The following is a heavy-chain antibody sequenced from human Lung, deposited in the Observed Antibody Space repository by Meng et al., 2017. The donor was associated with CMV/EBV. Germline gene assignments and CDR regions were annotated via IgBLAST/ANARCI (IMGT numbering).Heavy chain of an antibody. D-gene: IGHD3-16*02. Sequence: GESXKISCAASGFAFSPYTMHWVRQAPGKGLEWVSSITTATSYIKYADSVKGRFTISRDNAKHSVYLQMNSLRAEDTAVYYCAREEDSYTAYGHVDHWGQGTLVTVSS. CDR1: GFAFSPYT. CDR2: ITTATSYI. CDR3: AREEDSYTAYGHVDH. V-gene: IGHV3-21*01. J-gene: IGHJ4*02.